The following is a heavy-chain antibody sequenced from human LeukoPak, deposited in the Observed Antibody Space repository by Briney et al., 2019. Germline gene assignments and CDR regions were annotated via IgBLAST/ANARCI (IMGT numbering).Heavy chain of an antibody. V-gene: IGHV4-34*01. CDR1: GGSFSGYH. CDR3: ARGRPYFDY. Sequence: SETLSLTCAVYGGSFSGYHWSWIRQPPGKGLEWIGEINHSGSTNYNPSLKSRVTISVDKSKNQFSLKLSSVTAADTAVYYCARGRPYFDYWGQGTLVTVSS. CDR2: INHSGST. J-gene: IGHJ4*02.